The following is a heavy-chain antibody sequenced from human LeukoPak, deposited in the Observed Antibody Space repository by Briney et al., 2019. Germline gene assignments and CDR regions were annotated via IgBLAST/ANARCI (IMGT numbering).Heavy chain of an antibody. D-gene: IGHD2-15*01. CDR3: ARARNYCSGGSCYYFDY. J-gene: IGHJ4*02. CDR2: INPSGGST. Sequence: ASVKVSCKASGYTFTSYYMHWVRQAPGQGLEWMGIINPSGGSTSYAQKFQGRVTMTRNTSISTAYMELSSLRSEDTAVYYCARARNYCSGGSCYYFDYWGQGTLVTVSS. V-gene: IGHV1-46*01. CDR1: GYTFTSYY.